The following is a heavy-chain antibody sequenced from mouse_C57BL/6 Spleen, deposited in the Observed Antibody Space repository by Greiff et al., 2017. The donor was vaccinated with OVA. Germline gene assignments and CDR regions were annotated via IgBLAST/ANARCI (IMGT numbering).Heavy chain of an antibody. CDR2: ISSGSSTI. J-gene: IGHJ4*01. D-gene: IGHD2-12*01. CDR1: GFTFSDYE. CDR3: ARNTLDYKAMDY. V-gene: IGHV5-17*01. Sequence: EVKLVESGGGLVKPGGSLKLSCAASGFTFSDYEMHWVRQAPEKGLEWVAYISSGSSTIYYADTVKGRFTISRDNAKNPLYLQMTSLRSEDTAMYYCARNTLDYKAMDYWGQGTSVTVSS.